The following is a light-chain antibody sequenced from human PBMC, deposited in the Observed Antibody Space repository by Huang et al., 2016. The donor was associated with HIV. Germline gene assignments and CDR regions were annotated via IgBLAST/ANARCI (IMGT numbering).Light chain of an antibody. J-gene: IGKJ2*01. V-gene: IGKV1-39*01. CDR1: QRIDAY. CDR3: QQSYYFPRT. CDR2: ATS. Sequence: DIQMTQSPSSLSASVGDRVTITCRASQRIDAYLNWYQCKPGRAPKLLIFATSDLQSGFPSRFSGSRSGTTFTLSISNLQPQDFATYFCQQSYYFPRTFGQGTKVEMK.